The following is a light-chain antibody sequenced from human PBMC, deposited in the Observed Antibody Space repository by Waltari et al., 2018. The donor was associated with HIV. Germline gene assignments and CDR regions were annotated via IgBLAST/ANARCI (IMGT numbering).Light chain of an antibody. Sequence: QSALTQPPSASGSPGQSVTISCTGTKNDIGNSDYVAWYQQHPGKPPKLLISEVTKRPSGVPNRFSGSKSGNTASLTVSGLQAEDEADYYCSSSANTNDFYVVFGGGTKLTVL. J-gene: IGLJ2*01. V-gene: IGLV2-8*01. CDR2: EVT. CDR1: KNDIGNSDY. CDR3: SSSANTNDFYVV.